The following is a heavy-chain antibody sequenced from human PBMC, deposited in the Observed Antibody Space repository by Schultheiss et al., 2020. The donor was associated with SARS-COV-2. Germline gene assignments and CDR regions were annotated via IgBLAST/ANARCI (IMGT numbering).Heavy chain of an antibody. Sequence: ASVKVSCKASGYTFTSYDINWVRQATGQGLEWMGWMNPNSGNTGYAQKFQGRVTMTRNTSISTAYMELSSLRSDDTAVYYCARVDRDGYNYFGYWGQGTLVTVSS. V-gene: IGHV1-8*01. CDR1: GYTFTSYD. J-gene: IGHJ4*02. D-gene: IGHD5-24*01. CDR3: ARVDRDGYNYFGY. CDR2: MNPNSGNT.